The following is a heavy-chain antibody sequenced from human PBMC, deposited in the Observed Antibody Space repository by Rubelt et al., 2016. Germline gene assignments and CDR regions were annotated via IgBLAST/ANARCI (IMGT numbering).Heavy chain of an antibody. CDR2: IYPSGRT. CDR1: GGSIDSGDHF. J-gene: IGHJ5*02. CDR3: ARLTRDYSEDKIIAGGGNWFGP. V-gene: IGHV4-31*03. D-gene: IGHD1-14*01. Sequence: QVQLQESGPGLVKASQTLSLTCTVSGGSIDSGDHFWSWMRQHPGKGLEWIGYIYPSGRTNYSPSLRSRVSLSVDTSKNQFSLKLSPVTAADTAVYYCARLTRDYSEDKIIAGGGNWFGPGGQGTLGT.